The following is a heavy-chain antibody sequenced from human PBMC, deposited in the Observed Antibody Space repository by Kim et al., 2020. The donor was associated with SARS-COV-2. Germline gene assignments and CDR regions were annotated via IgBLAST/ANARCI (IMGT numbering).Heavy chain of an antibody. Sequence: PSLKTRLTISKDTSKSQVVLTMTNMDPVDTATYYCARRRKYTSGWTGFDYWGQGTLVTVSS. V-gene: IGHV2-5*01. CDR3: ARRRKYTSGWTGFDY. J-gene: IGHJ4*02. D-gene: IGHD6-19*01.